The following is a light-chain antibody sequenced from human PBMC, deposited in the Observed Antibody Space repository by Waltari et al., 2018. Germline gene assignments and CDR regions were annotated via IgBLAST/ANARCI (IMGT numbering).Light chain of an antibody. Sequence: AIRITQSPSSLSASTGDRVTITCRASQGISSYLAWYQQKPGKAPKLLIYAASTLQSGVPSRFSGGGSGTDFTLTISCLQSEDFATYYCQQYYSYPRGTFGQGTKVEIK. V-gene: IGKV1-8*01. CDR3: QQYYSYPRGT. CDR2: AAS. CDR1: QGISSY. J-gene: IGKJ1*01.